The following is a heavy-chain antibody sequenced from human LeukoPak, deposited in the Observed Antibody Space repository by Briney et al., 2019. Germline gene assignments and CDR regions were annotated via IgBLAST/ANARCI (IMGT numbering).Heavy chain of an antibody. CDR3: ARSKSYSSGWTDFDC. Sequence: GGSLRLSCAASGFTFSSHDMHWVRQPTGKGLEWVSVIGTAGNTYYADSVKGRFTISRENAKNSLYLQMDNLRAEDTAVYYCARSKSYSSGWTDFDCWGQGTLVSVSS. D-gene: IGHD6-19*01. CDR1: GFTFSSHD. CDR2: IGTAGNT. J-gene: IGHJ4*02. V-gene: IGHV3-13*01.